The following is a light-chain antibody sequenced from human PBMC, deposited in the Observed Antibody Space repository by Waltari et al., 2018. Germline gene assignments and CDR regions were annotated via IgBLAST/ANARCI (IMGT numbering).Light chain of an antibody. J-gene: IGKJ3*01. CDR2: GAS. Sequence: EIVMTQSPATLAVPPGDRATLSCRAGQSVASNLAWYQQKPGQAPRLLIYGASTGATGIPARFSGSGSGTDFTLTISSLQSEDFAVYYCQQYNDWPFTFGPGTKVDFK. CDR1: QSVASN. CDR3: QQYNDWPFT. V-gene: IGKV3-15*01.